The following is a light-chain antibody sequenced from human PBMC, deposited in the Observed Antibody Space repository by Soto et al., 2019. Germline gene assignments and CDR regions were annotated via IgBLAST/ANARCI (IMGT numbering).Light chain of an antibody. V-gene: IGKV3-11*01. Sequence: IVLTQSPATLSLSPGERATLSCRASESVSEYLAWYQQKRGQAPRLLIYDAFNRATGIPARFSGSGSGTDFTLTIGSLEPEDFAVYYCQQRSTWPTFGGGTKVEIK. CDR3: QQRSTWPT. J-gene: IGKJ4*01. CDR1: ESVSEY. CDR2: DAF.